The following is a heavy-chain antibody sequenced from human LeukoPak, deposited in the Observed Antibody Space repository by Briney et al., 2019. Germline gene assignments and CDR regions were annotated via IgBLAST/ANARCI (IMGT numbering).Heavy chain of an antibody. Sequence: SETLSLPCAVYGGSFIGYYWSWIRQPPGKGLEWIGEINHSGSTNYNPSLKSRVTISVDTSKNQFSLKLSSVTAADTAVYYCARLPSSSSLSNYWGQGTLVTVSS. D-gene: IGHD6-6*01. J-gene: IGHJ4*02. CDR2: INHSGST. V-gene: IGHV4-34*01. CDR1: GGSFIGYY. CDR3: ARLPSSSSLSNY.